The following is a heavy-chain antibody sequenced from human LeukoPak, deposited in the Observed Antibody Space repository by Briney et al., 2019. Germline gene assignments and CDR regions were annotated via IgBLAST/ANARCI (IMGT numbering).Heavy chain of an antibody. CDR2: IGNDGRNT. J-gene: IGHJ3*02. V-gene: IGHV3-30*03. D-gene: IGHD2-2*01. CDR3: ARDRDCSILECYNAFDM. CDR1: GFIVSSNY. Sequence: GGSLRLSCAASGFIVSSNYMSWVRQAPGKGLEWVAVIGNDGRNTYYADSVKGRFTVSRDNSKNTLYLQMNSLRDDDTAVYFCARDRDCSILECYNAFDMWRQGTMVTVSP.